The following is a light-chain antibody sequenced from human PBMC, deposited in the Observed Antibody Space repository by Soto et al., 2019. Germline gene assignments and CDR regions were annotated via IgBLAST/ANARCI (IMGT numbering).Light chain of an antibody. CDR1: QGNSNY. Sequence: IQMTPSASSLSASVGDRVTITCRASQGNSNYLAWYQQKPGKVPKLLIYAASTLQSGVPSRFSGSGSGTDFTLTISSLQPEDVATYYCQKYNSAPWTFGQGTKVDIK. CDR2: AAS. V-gene: IGKV1-27*01. J-gene: IGKJ1*01. CDR3: QKYNSAPWT.